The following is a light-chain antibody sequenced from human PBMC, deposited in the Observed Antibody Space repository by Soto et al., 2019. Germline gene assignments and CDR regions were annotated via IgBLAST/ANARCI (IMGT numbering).Light chain of an antibody. J-gene: IGLJ1*01. CDR3: SSYAGSNNYV. V-gene: IGLV2-8*01. CDR2: EVS. Sequence: QSVLTQTPSASGSPGQSVTISCTGTSSDVGAYDSASWYQHHPGKAPKALIYEVSKRPSGVPDRFSGSKSGNTASLTVSGLQAEDEADYFCSSYAGSNNYVFGTGTKV. CDR1: SSDVGAYDS.